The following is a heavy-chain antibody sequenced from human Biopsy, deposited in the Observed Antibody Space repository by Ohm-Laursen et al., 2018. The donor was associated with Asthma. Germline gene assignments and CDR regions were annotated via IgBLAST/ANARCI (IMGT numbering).Heavy chain of an antibody. J-gene: IGHJ6*02. Sequence: SVKVSCKAPGGTFSNFAISWVRQAPGQGLEWLGGIMTVFGTTNYAQKFQGRVTITADESTSTAYMEVTSLRSEDTAIYYCARCQGGYRSGWSLLLKKIYYSGMDVWGQGTAVTVSS. CDR2: IMTVFGTT. V-gene: IGHV1-69*13. CDR3: ARCQGGYRSGWSLLLKKIYYSGMDV. D-gene: IGHD6-19*01. CDR1: GGTFSNFA.